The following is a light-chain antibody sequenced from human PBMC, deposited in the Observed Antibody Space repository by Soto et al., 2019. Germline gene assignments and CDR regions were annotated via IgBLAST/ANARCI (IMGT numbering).Light chain of an antibody. Sequence: DIQMSQSPPTPSASVGDTVTVACRASQSGSGWLAWYQQKPGEAPXLLIYDDSALPRGVPSRFSCGGSETELTIIISGLQPEDFVTSYCQQFKSYLTFSGGTKV. J-gene: IGKJ4*01. CDR1: QSGSGW. V-gene: IGKV1-5*01. CDR3: QQFKSYLT. CDR2: DDS.